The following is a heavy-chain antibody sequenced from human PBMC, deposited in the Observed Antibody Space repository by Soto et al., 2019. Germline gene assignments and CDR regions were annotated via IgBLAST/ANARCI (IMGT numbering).Heavy chain of an antibody. Sequence: QVQMVESGGGVVQPGRSLRLSCAASGFTFSSYAMHWVRQAPGKGLEWVAVILYDGSNKYYADSVKGRFTISRDNSKNKLYLPMNILRAEDTAVYYCARVPTVVTTAYYFDYWGQGTLVTVSS. CDR3: ARVPTVVTTAYYFDY. CDR1: GFTFSSYA. D-gene: IGHD4-17*01. CDR2: ILYDGSNK. J-gene: IGHJ4*02. V-gene: IGHV3-30-3*01.